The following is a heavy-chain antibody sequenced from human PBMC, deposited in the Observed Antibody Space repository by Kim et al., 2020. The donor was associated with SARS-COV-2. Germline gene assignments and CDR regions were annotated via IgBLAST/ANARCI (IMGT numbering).Heavy chain of an antibody. V-gene: IGHV3-48*03. Sequence: GGSLRLSCAASGFTFSSYEMNWVRQAPGKGLEWVSYISSSGSTIYYADSVKGRFTISRDNAKNSLYLQMNSLRAEDTAVYYCAFLVSYGFGGDDYWGQGTLVTVSS. CDR1: GFTFSSYE. CDR3: AFLVSYGFGGDDY. D-gene: IGHD5-18*01. J-gene: IGHJ4*02. CDR2: ISSSGSTI.